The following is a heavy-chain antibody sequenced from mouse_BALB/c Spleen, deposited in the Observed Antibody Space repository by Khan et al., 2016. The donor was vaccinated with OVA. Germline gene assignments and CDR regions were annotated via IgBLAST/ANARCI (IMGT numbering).Heavy chain of an antibody. CDR2: LSYSGST. CDR3: ARTARIKY. CDR1: GYSITSGYG. J-gene: IGHJ2*01. V-gene: IGHV3-2*02. D-gene: IGHD1-2*01. Sequence: EVQLVESGPGLVKPSQSLSLTCTVTGYSITSGYGWNWIRQFPGNKLEWMGYLSYSGSTNYNPSLKSRISITRDTSKNQIFLQLNSVTTEDTATYYCARTARIKYWGQGTTLTVSS.